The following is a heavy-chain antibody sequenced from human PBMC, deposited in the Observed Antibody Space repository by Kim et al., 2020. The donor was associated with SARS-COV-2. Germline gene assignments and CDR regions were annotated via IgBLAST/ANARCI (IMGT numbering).Heavy chain of an antibody. Sequence: GGSLRLSCAASGFTFSSYEMNWVRQAPGKGLEWVSYISSSGSTIYYADSVKGRFTISRDNAKNSLYLQMNSLRAEDTAVYYCARVCQTGRPSGYSSSWYGGYFDYWGQGTLVTVSS. V-gene: IGHV3-48*03. J-gene: IGHJ4*02. CDR2: ISSSGSTI. CDR3: ARVCQTGRPSGYSSSWYGGYFDY. CDR1: GFTFSSYE. D-gene: IGHD6-13*01.